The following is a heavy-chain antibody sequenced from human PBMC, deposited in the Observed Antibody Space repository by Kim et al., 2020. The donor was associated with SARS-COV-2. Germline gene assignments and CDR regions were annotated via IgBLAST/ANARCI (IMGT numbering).Heavy chain of an antibody. V-gene: IGHV1-2*06. J-gene: IGHJ3*02. CDR1: GYTFTGYY. CDR2: INPNSGGT. D-gene: IGHD3-3*01. Sequence: ASVKVSCKASGYTFTGYYMHWVRQAPGQGLEWMGRINPNSGGTNYAQKFQGRVTMTRDTSISTAYMELSRLRSDDTAVYYCARDEWLTNAFDIWGQGTMVTVSS. CDR3: ARDEWLTNAFDI.